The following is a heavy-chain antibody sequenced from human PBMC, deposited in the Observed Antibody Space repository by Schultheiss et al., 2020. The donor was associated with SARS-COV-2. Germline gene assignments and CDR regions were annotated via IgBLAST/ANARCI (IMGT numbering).Heavy chain of an antibody. D-gene: IGHD3-10*01. Sequence: GSLRLSCTVSGGSISSYYWSWIRQPPGKGLEWIGYIYYSGSTYYNPSLKSRVTISLDTSKNQFSLKLSSVTAADTAVYYCATARGYGSGSYFSGNWFDPWGQGTLVTVSS. CDR2: IYYSGST. CDR3: ATARGYGSGSYFSGNWFDP. CDR1: GGSISSYY. V-gene: IGHV4-59*08. J-gene: IGHJ5*02.